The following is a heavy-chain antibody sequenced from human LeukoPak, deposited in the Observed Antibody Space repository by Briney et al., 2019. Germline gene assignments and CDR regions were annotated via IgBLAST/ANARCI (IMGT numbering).Heavy chain of an antibody. CDR2: ISYDGSNK. J-gene: IGHJ4*02. D-gene: IGHD3-22*01. Sequence: PGGSLRLSCAASGFTFSSYAMHWVRQAPGKGLEWVAVISYDGSNKYYADSVKGRFTISRDNSKNTLYLQMNSLRAEDTAVYYCAREGPITMIVVVTTLAYFDYWGQGTLVTVSS. CDR1: GFTFSSYA. V-gene: IGHV3-30-3*01. CDR3: AREGPITMIVVVTTLAYFDY.